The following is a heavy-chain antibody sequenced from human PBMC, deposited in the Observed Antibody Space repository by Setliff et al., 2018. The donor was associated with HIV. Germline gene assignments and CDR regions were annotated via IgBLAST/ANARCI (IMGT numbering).Heavy chain of an antibody. CDR1: GGSISSGGYY. CDR2: IYTTGNT. CDR3: ARDLVRCSGGPRYAALDY. V-gene: IGHV4-31*03. J-gene: IGHJ4*02. Sequence: SETLSLTCTVSGGSISSGGYYWSWIRQLPGKGLQWIGYIYTTGNTYYNPSLKSRVIISVDTSKNQFSLKLSSVTAADTAVYYCARDLVRCSGGPRYAALDYWGQGTLVTVSS. D-gene: IGHD2-15*01.